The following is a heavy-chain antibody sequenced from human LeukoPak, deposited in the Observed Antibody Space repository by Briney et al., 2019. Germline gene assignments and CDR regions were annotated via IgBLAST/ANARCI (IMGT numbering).Heavy chain of an antibody. J-gene: IGHJ4*02. CDR1: GYTFTGYY. Sequence: ASVKVSCKASGYTFTGYYMHWVRQAPGHGLEWMGWINPNSGGTNYAQKFQGRVTVTRDTSISTAYMELSWLRSDDTAVYFCARSLPYDNRNPHFDYWGQGTLITVSS. CDR3: ARSLPYDNRNPHFDY. CDR2: INPNSGGT. V-gene: IGHV1-2*02. D-gene: IGHD1-1*01.